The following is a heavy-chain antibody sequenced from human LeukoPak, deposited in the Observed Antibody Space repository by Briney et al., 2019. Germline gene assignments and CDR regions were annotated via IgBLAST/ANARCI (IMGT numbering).Heavy chain of an antibody. D-gene: IGHD1-26*01. Sequence: GGSLRLSCVASGFPFSSYWMTWVRQAPGKGLEWVAVISYDGSNKYYADSVKGRFTISRDNSKNTLYLQMNSLRAEDTAVYYCARGRSYYGLYDYWGQGTLVTVSS. CDR2: ISYDGSNK. CDR1: GFPFSSYW. CDR3: ARGRSYYGLYDY. J-gene: IGHJ4*02. V-gene: IGHV3-30-3*01.